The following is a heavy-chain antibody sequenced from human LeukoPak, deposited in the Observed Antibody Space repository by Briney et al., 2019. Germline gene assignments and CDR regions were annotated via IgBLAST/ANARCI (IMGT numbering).Heavy chain of an antibody. CDR2: FDPEDGET. J-gene: IGHJ4*02. Sequence: ASVKVSCKVSGYTLTELSMHWVRQAPGKGLEWMGGFDPEDGETIYAQKFQGRVTMTEDTSTDTAYMELSSLRSEDTAVYYCATERRDTMVRGVSLGYWGQGTLVTVSS. D-gene: IGHD3-10*01. V-gene: IGHV1-24*01. CDR1: GYTLTELS. CDR3: ATERRDTMVRGVSLGY.